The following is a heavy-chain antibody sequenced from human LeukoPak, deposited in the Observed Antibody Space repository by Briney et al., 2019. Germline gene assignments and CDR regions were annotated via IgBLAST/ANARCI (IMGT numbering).Heavy chain of an antibody. CDR3: ARDRGRAYCGGDCPGAFDI. J-gene: IGHJ3*02. CDR1: GGSISSGDYY. CDR2: IYYSGST. D-gene: IGHD2-21*02. Sequence: SQTLSLTCTVSGGSISSGDYYWGWIRQPPGKGLEWIGYIYYSGSTYYNPSLKSRVTISVDTSKNQFSLKLSSVTAADTAVYYCARDRGRAYCGGDCPGAFDIWGQGTMVTVSS. V-gene: IGHV4-30-4*01.